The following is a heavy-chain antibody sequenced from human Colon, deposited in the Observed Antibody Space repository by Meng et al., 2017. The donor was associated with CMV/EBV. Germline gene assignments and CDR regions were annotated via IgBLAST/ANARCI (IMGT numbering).Heavy chain of an antibody. Sequence: ESLKISCVASVSTFRAYTMNWVRQAPGKGLGWVSSISRSSTSIYYADSRKGRFTISRDDAKNSVSLQMNSLRAEDTATEYWARVLGGYCSGGSGLVLDYWGQGTLVTVSS. CDR1: VSTFRAYT. V-gene: IGHV3-21*04. CDR3: ARVLGGYCSGGSGLVLDY. CDR2: ISRSSTSI. J-gene: IGHJ4*02. D-gene: IGHD2-15*01.